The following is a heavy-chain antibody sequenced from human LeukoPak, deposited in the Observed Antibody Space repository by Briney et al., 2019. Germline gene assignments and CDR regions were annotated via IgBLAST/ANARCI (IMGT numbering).Heavy chain of an antibody. V-gene: IGHV4-59*01. Sequence: PSETLSLTYTVSGGSISTYFWSWIRQPPGKGLEWIGDIYYSGSTNYNPSLKSRVTISVDTSKNQFSLKLSSVTAADTAVYYCARAWSDGGKVVAHWGQGILVTVSS. CDR2: IYYSGST. D-gene: IGHD3-22*01. CDR3: ARAWSDGGKVVAH. CDR1: GGSISTYF. J-gene: IGHJ4*02.